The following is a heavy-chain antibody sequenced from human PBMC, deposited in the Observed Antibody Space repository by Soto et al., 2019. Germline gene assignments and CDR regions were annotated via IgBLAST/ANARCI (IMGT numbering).Heavy chain of an antibody. CDR3: AREVGHMDV. J-gene: IGHJ6*02. CDR1: GYTFTTYG. Sequence: GASVKVSCKASGYTFTTYGINWVRQAPGQGLEWKGWVSPYNGDTTYAQKVQGRVTMTTDTSTRTAYLELRSLRSDDTAVYYCAREVGHMDVWGQGTTVTVSS. CDR2: VSPYNGDT. D-gene: IGHD2-2*01. V-gene: IGHV1-18*04.